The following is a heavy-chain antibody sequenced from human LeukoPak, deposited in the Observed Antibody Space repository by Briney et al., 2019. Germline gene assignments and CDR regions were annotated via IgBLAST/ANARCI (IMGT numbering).Heavy chain of an antibody. V-gene: IGHV3-74*01. D-gene: IGHD2-15*01. CDR1: GFTFSSYW. Sequence: GGSLRLSCAASGFTFSSYWMHRVRQAPGKGLVWVSRINSDGSSTTYADSVKGRFTISRDNAKNTLYLQMNSLRAEDTAVYYCATSTYCSGGSCYSRTFQYWGQGTLVTVSS. CDR3: ATSTYCSGGSCYSRTFQY. CDR2: INSDGSST. J-gene: IGHJ4*02.